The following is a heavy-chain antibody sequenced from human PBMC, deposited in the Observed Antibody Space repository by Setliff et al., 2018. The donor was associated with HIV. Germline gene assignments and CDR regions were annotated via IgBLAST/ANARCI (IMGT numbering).Heavy chain of an antibody. J-gene: IGHJ4*02. CDR1: GFTLSNTY. Sequence: GGSLRLSCAASGFTLSNTYMAWVRQAPGKRPEWLSTLYGSGDTYHADSVKGRFTLSRDTSKNTMYLQMNSLRREDTALYYCARVLPYNSALDNWGQGTLVTVSS. V-gene: IGHV3-66*02. D-gene: IGHD6-25*01. CDR3: ARVLPYNSALDN. CDR2: LYGSGDT.